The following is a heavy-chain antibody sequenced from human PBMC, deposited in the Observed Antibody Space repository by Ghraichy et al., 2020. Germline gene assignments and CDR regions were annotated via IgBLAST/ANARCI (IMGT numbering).Heavy chain of an antibody. D-gene: IGHD1-26*01. CDR1: GFTFDIYA. CDR2: ISWNSGSI. J-gene: IGHJ6*02. Sequence: GGSLRLSCAASGFTFDIYAMHWVRQAPGKGMEWVSGISWNSGSIGYADSVKGRFTISRDNAKNSLYLQTNSLRAEDTALYYCAKDMSGSYSQLNYYNFYGMDVWGQGTTVTVSS. CDR3: AKDMSGSYSQLNYYNFYGMDV. V-gene: IGHV3-9*01.